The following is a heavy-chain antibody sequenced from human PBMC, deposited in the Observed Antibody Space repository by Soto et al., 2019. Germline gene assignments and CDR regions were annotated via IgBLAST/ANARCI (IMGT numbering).Heavy chain of an antibody. Sequence: EVQLVESGGGLVQPGGSLRLSCAASGFTFSDYWMHWVRQVPGKGLVWVSRIKSDGSTTNYADFVKGRFTISRDNAKNTVFLQLNSLRVEDTAVYYCARWGWKAYYMDVWGKGTPVSVSS. CDR3: ARWGWKAYYMDV. CDR2: IKSDGSTT. CDR1: GFTFSDYW. J-gene: IGHJ6*03. D-gene: IGHD1-1*01. V-gene: IGHV3-74*01.